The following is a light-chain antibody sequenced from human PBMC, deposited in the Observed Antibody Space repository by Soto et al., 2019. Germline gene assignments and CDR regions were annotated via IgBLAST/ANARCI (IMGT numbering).Light chain of an antibody. J-gene: IGKJ1*01. CDR3: QQYNNWPWT. CDR2: GAS. V-gene: IGKV3-15*01. CDR1: QRVSSN. Sequence: EIVMTQSPATLSVSPGEGTTLSCRASQRVSSNLAWYPQKRGQAPRLLIYGASTRATGIPARFSGSGSGTEFTLTISSLQSEDFAVYYCQQYNNWPWTFGQGTKVEIK.